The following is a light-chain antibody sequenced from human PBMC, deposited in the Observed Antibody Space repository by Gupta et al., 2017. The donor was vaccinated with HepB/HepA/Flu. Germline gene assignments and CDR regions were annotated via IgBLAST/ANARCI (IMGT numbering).Light chain of an antibody. J-gene: IGLJ2*01. Sequence: QSALTQPASVSGSPGQSIAISCTGTISDVGGYKYVSWYQQHPGKAPKLMIYDVSDRPSGVSNRFSGSKSGNTASLTISGLQAEDEADYYCSSYTGRGTSLFGEGTKVTVL. CDR1: ISDVGGYKY. CDR3: SSYTGRGTSL. V-gene: IGLV2-14*03. CDR2: DVS.